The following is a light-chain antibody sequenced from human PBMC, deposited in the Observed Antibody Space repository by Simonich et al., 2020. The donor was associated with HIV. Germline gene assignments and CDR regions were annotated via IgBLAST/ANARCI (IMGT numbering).Light chain of an antibody. Sequence: QSALTQPASVSGSPGQSITISCTGTSIDVGRLNLVSWYLQYPGKAPKITIYEVSKRPSVLSNRFSGSKSGNTASLTISGLQAEDEADYYCCSYAGSSTYVFGTGTKVTVL. CDR3: CSYAGSSTYV. J-gene: IGLJ1*01. CDR1: SIDVGRLNL. V-gene: IGLV2-23*02. CDR2: EVS.